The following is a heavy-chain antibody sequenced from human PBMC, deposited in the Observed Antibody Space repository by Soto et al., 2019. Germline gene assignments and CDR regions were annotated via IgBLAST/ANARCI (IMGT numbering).Heavy chain of an antibody. D-gene: IGHD3-3*01. J-gene: IGHJ3*02. Sequence: EVQLVESGGGLVQPGGSLRLSCAASGFTFSSHWMNWVSQAPGKGLEWVANIEQDGSEKYDVDSVKGRFTISRDNAKNSRYLQMNSLRVEDTAVDYCARETLRFWEWEDAFYIWGQGTKVTVSS. CDR2: IEQDGSEK. CDR3: ARETLRFWEWEDAFYI. V-gene: IGHV3-7*01. CDR1: GFTFSSHW.